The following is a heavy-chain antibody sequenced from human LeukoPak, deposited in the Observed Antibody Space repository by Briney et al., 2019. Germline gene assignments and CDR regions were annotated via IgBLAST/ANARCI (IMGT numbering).Heavy chain of an antibody. CDR2: IYYSGST. CDR3: ARAPVVPAADQFDY. J-gene: IGHJ4*02. CDR1: GGSISSGDYY. D-gene: IGHD2-2*01. Sequence: PSQTLSLTCTVSGGSISSGDYYWSWIPQPPGKGLEWIGYIYYSGSTYYNPSLKSRVTISVDTSKNQFSLKLSSVTAADTAVYYCARAPVVPAADQFDYWGQGTLVTVSS. V-gene: IGHV4-30-4*08.